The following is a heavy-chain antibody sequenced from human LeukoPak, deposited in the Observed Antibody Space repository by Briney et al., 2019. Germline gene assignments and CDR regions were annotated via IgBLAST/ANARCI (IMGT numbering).Heavy chain of an antibody. V-gene: IGHV3-21*01. CDR3: AGGYSSGRTFDY. D-gene: IGHD6-19*01. CDR2: ISSSSSYI. Sequence: PGGSLRLSCAASGFTFSSYSMHWVRQAPGKGLEWVSSISSSSSYIYYADSVKGRFTISRDNAKNSLYLQMNSLRAEDTAVYYCAGGYSSGRTFDYWGQGTLVTVSS. CDR1: GFTFSSYS. J-gene: IGHJ4*02.